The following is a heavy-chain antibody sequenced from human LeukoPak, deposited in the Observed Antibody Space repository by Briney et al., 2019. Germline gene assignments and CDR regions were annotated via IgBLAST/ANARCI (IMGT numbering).Heavy chain of an antibody. D-gene: IGHD2-15*01. Sequence: SVKVSCKASGGTFSSYAISWVRQAPGQELEWMGGIIPIFGTANYAQKFQGRVTITADESTSTAYMELSSLRSEDTAVYYCARAYCSGGSCYSIAFDYWGQGTLVTVSS. J-gene: IGHJ4*02. CDR1: GGTFSSYA. CDR2: IIPIFGTA. CDR3: ARAYCSGGSCYSIAFDY. V-gene: IGHV1-69*13.